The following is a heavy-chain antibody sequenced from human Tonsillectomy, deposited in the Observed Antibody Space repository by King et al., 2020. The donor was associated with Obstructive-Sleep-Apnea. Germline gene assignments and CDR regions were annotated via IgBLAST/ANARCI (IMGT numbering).Heavy chain of an antibody. CDR1: GFSLSTSGVG. J-gene: IGHJ4*02. D-gene: IGHD5-18*01. CDR3: AHRRSWVDTGGYFDY. Sequence: TLKESGPTLVKPTQTLTLTCTFSGFSLSTSGVGVGWIRQPPGKALEWLALIYWDDDKRYSQSLKSRLTVTKDTSKNQVVLTMTNMDPVDTATYYCAHRRSWVDTGGYFDYWGQGTLVTVSS. CDR2: IYWDDDK. V-gene: IGHV2-5*02.